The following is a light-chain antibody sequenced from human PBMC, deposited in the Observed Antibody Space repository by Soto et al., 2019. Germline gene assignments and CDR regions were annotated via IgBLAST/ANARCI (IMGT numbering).Light chain of an antibody. CDR2: GAS. V-gene: IGKV3-15*01. CDR3: PQYNNWPCT. J-gene: IGKJ1*01. CDR1: KSVSSN. Sequence: IVMSQARGTMSVSPGETATLSCRARKSVSSNFAWYQQKPGQAPRLLIYGASTRATGIPARFSGSGSGTDFTLTISSLQSEDFAVYYCPQYNNWPCTFGQRTKV.